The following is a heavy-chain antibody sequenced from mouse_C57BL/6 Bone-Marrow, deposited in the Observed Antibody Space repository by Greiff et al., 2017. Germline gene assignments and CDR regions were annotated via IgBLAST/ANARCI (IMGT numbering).Heavy chain of an antibody. Sequence: EVQLQQSGPELVKPGDSVKISCKASGYSFTGYFMNWVMQSHGKSLEWIGRINPYNGDTFYNQKFKGKATLTVDKSSSTAHMELRSLTSEDSAVYYCERGRRLRRYAMDYWGQGTSVTVSS. J-gene: IGHJ4*01. CDR3: ERGRRLRRYAMDY. CDR1: GYSFTGYF. D-gene: IGHD1-2*01. V-gene: IGHV1-20*01. CDR2: INPYNGDT.